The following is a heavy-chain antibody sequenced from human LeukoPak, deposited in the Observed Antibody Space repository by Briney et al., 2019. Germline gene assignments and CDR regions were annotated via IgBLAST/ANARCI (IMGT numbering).Heavy chain of an antibody. D-gene: IGHD3-16*01. CDR1: GGSISSYY. Sequence: SETLSLTCTVSGGSISSYYWSWIRQPPVKGLEWIGYIYYSGSTTYNPSLKSRVTISIDTSKNQFSLKLSSVTAADTAVYYCARGRAGGTGTSYYYYYLDVWGKGTTVTVSS. J-gene: IGHJ6*03. V-gene: IGHV4-59*01. CDR2: IYYSGST. CDR3: ARGRAGGTGTSYYYYYLDV.